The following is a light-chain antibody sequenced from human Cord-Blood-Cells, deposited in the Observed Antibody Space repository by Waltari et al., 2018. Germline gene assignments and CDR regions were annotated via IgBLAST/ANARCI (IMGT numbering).Light chain of an antibody. CDR3: CSYAGSSTGV. J-gene: IGLJ3*02. CDR1: SSDVGSYNF. CDR2: EGS. V-gene: IGLV2-23*01. Sequence: QSALTQPASVSGSPGQSITISCTGTSSDVGSYNFVSWYQQHPGKAPKLMIYEGSKRPSGFTNRFSGSRAGNTASLTISRLQADDEADYYCCSYAGSSTGVFGGGTKLTVL.